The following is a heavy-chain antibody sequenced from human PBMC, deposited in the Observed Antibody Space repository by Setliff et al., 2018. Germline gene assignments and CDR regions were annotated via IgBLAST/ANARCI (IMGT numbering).Heavy chain of an antibody. V-gene: IGHV4-38-2*02. Sequence: SETLSLTCTVSGYSISSGYYWGWIRQPPGKGLEWIGSIYHSGNTNYNPSLKSRVTISIDTSKNQFSLKLSSVTAADTAVYHCARGKTFFGAFIRAFDIWGQGRMVTVSS. CDR2: IYHSGNT. CDR1: GYSISSGYY. CDR3: ARGKTFFGAFIRAFDI. D-gene: IGHD3-3*01. J-gene: IGHJ3*02.